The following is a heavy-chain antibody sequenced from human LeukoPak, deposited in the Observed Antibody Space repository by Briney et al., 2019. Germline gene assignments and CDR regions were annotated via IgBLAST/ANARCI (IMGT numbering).Heavy chain of an antibody. V-gene: IGHV3-9*01. CDR1: GFTFDDYA. J-gene: IGHJ3*02. CDR3: AKDMISSRFGFRGRAFDI. Sequence: PGGSLRLSCAASGFTFDDYALHWVRPAPGKGLGWVSGISWNSGSKGYADSVKGRFTIPRDNAKNSLYLQMNSLRAEDTALYYCAKDMISSRFGFRGRAFDIWGQGTMVTVSS. D-gene: IGHD3-10*01. CDR2: ISWNSGSK.